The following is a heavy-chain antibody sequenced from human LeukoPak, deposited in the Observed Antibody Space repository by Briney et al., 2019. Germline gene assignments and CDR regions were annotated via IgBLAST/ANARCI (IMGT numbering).Heavy chain of an antibody. CDR2: IYYSGST. CDR1: GGSISSGGYS. CDR3: ASRDGYNPMDY. J-gene: IGHJ4*02. V-gene: IGHV4-30-4*07. Sequence: SETLSLTCAVSGGSISSGGYSWSWIRQPPGKGLEWIGYIYYSGSTYYNPSLKSRVTISVDTSKNQFSLKLSSVTAADTAVYYCASRDGYNPMDYWGQGTLVTVSS. D-gene: IGHD5-24*01.